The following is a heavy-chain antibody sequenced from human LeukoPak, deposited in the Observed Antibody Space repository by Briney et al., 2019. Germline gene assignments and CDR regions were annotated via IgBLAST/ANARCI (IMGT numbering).Heavy chain of an antibody. CDR1: GFTFSSYS. CDR2: ISSSSSYI. Sequence: GGSLRPSCAASGFTFSSYSMNWVRQAPGKGLEWVSSISSSSSYIYYADSVKGRFTISRDNAKNSLYLQMNSLRAEDTAVYYCASVSDTTYYDFWSGYYPSDAFDIWGQGTMVTVSS. V-gene: IGHV3-21*01. D-gene: IGHD3-3*01. CDR3: ASVSDTTYYDFWSGYYPSDAFDI. J-gene: IGHJ3*02.